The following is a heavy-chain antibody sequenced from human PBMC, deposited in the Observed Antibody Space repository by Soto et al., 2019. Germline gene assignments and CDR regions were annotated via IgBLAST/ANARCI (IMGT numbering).Heavy chain of an antibody. CDR1: GFTFSSYW. D-gene: IGHD3-9*01. J-gene: IGHJ6*03. Sequence: GGSLRLSCAASGFTFSSYWMSWVRQAPGKGLEWVANIKQDGSEKYYVDSVKGRFTISRDNAKNSLYLQMNSLRAEDTAVYYCARYDILTGYYVYYYYYYMDVWGKGTTVTVSS. CDR3: ARYDILTGYYVYYYYYYMDV. V-gene: IGHV3-7*01. CDR2: IKQDGSEK.